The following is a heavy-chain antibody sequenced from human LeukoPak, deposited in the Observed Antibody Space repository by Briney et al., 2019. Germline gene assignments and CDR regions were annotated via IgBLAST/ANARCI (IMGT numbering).Heavy chain of an antibody. CDR3: ALIAVAGTRDYYGMDV. CDR2: IKPDGSEK. CDR1: GFTFSNYW. V-gene: IGHV3-7*01. Sequence: PGGSLRLSCAASGFTFSNYWMSWVRQAPGKGLEWVAKIKPDGSEKYYVDSVKGRFTISRDNAKNSLYLQMNSLRAEDTAVYYCALIAVAGTRDYYGMDVWGQGTTVTVSS. J-gene: IGHJ6*02. D-gene: IGHD6-19*01.